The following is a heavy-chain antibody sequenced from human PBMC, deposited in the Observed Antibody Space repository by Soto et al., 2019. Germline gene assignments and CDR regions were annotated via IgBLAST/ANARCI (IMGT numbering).Heavy chain of an antibody. V-gene: IGHV1-18*01. CDR1: GYTFASYG. CDR3: ARDHFLVHSTSSFDY. J-gene: IGHJ4*02. Sequence: GASVKVSCKAPGYTFASYGFTWVRQAPGQGLEWMGWISGYNGNTNYAQTLQGRVTMTTDTSTSTAYMELRSLRSDDTAVYYCARDHFLVHSTSSFDYWGQGTLVTVSS. D-gene: IGHD6-6*01. CDR2: ISGYNGNT.